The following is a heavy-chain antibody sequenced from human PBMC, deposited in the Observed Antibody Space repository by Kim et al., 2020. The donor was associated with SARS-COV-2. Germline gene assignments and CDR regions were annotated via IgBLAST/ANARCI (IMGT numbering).Heavy chain of an antibody. CDR2: IYHTGTT. CDR3: ARHIWRGADSYFDY. D-gene: IGHD2-21*02. Sequence: SETLSLTCAVSGGSISLNNYYWGWIRQPPGKGLEWIASIYHTGTTYYNPSLTSRVTISVDTSKNHFSLKLSSVTAADTAVYYCARHIWRGADSYFDYWGQGTLVTVSS. J-gene: IGHJ4*02. CDR1: GGSISLNNYY. V-gene: IGHV4-39*01.